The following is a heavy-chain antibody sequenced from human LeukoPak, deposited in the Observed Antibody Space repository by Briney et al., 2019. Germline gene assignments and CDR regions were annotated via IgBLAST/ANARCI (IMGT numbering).Heavy chain of an antibody. CDR3: AREEDGYSGYSGPFDY. V-gene: IGHV1-18*01. J-gene: IGHJ4*02. D-gene: IGHD5-12*01. Sequence: ASVKVSCKASGYTFTSYGISWVRQAPGQGLEWMGWISAYNGNTNYAQKFQGRVTITADESTSTAYMELSSLRSEDTAVYYCAREEDGYSGYSGPFDYWGQGALVTVSS. CDR1: GYTFTSYG. CDR2: ISAYNGNT.